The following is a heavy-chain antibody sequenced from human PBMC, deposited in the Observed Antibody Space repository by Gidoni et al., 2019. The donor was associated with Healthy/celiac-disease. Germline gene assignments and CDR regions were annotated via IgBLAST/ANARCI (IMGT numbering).Heavy chain of an antibody. V-gene: IGHV4-59*01. CDR2: IYYSGST. CDR1: GGSIISYY. Sequence: QVQLQESGPGLVKPSETLSLTCTVSGGSIISYYWSWIRQPPGKGLEWIGHIYYSGSTNYNPSLKSRVTISVDTSKNQFSLKLSSVTAADTAVYYCARRPYYDFWSGYGAFDIWGQGTMVTVSS. CDR3: ARRPYYDFWSGYGAFDI. D-gene: IGHD3-3*01. J-gene: IGHJ3*02.